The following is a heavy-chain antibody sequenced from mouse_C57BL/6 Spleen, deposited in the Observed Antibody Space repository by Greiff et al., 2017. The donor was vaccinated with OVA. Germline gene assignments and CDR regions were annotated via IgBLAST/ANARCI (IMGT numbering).Heavy chain of an antibody. CDR1: GYTFTSYW. J-gene: IGHJ1*03. CDR2: IHPNSGST. D-gene: IGHD1-1*01. CDR3: ARRGVVEYFDV. Sequence: QVQLQQPGAELVKPGASVKLSCKASGYTFTSYWMHWVKQRPGQGLEWIGMIHPNSGSTNYNEKFKSKATLTVDKSSSTAYMQLSSLTSEDSAVYYCARRGVVEYFDVWGTGTTVTVSS. V-gene: IGHV1-64*01.